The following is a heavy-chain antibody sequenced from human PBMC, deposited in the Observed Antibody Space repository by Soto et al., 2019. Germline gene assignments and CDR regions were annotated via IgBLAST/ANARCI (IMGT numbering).Heavy chain of an antibody. V-gene: IGHV4-61*01. CDR2: IYYSGST. Sequence: SQTHRLRSTVAGGHVSSGSDYWSCIRQPPGKGLEWIGYIYYSGSTNYNPSLKSRVTISVDTSKNQFSLKLSSVTAADTAVYYCARVGGYSYGDIDYWGQGTLVTVSS. CDR1: GGHVSSGSDY. J-gene: IGHJ4*02. CDR3: ARVGGYSYGDIDY. D-gene: IGHD5-18*01.